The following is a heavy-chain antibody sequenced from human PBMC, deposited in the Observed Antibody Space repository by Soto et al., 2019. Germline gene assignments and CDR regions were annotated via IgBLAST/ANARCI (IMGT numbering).Heavy chain of an antibody. D-gene: IGHD6-19*01. V-gene: IGHV4-34*01. CDR3: ARDEGSIAVAGTFPTLFDY. Sequence: SETLSLACAVYGGSFSGYYWSWIRQPPGKGLEWIGEINHSGSTNYNPSLKSRVAISVDTSKNQFSLKLSSVTAADTAVYYCARDEGSIAVAGTFPTLFDYWGQGTLVTVSS. J-gene: IGHJ4*02. CDR2: INHSGST. CDR1: GGSFSGYY.